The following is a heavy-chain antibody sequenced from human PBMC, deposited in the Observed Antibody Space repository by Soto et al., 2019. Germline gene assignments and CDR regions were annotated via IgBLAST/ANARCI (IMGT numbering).Heavy chain of an antibody. CDR1: GFTFSSYL. D-gene: IGHD3-22*01. Sequence: GGSLRLSCAASGFTFSSYLMSWVRQAPGKGLEWVANIKQDGSEKYYVDSVKGRFTISRDNAKNSLYLQMNSLRAEDTAVYYCASESTYYYDSSGYPPPRYYYYGMDVWGQGTTVTV. CDR2: IKQDGSEK. CDR3: ASESTYYYDSSGYPPPRYYYYGMDV. J-gene: IGHJ6*02. V-gene: IGHV3-7*03.